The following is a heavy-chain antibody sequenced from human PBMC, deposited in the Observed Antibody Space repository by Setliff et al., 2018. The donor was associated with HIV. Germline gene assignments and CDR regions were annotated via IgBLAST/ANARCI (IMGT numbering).Heavy chain of an antibody. CDR3: VRDTEVSSSWSFDY. V-gene: IGHV3-53*01. CDR1: GFAFSSTA. CDR2: IYGGAST. D-gene: IGHD6-13*01. Sequence: GGSLRLSCAGSGFAFSSTAMHWVRQAPGKGLEWLSTIYGGASTYYADSVKGRFTISRDNSKNTIFLQMNGLRGDDTAIYYCVRDTEVSSSWSFDYWGQGTLVTVSS. J-gene: IGHJ4*02.